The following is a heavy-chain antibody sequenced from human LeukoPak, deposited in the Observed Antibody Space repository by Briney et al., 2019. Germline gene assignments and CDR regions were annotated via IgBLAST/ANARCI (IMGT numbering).Heavy chain of an antibody. J-gene: IGHJ4*02. V-gene: IGHV5-51*01. CDR3: ARRVAYCGGDCYSFDY. CDR1: GYSFTSHW. Sequence: GGSLKISCKGSGYSFTSHWIGWVRQMPGKGLEWMGIIYPGDSDTRYSPSFRGQVTISADKSISTAYLQWSSLKASDTAMYYCARRVAYCGGDCYSFDYWGQGTLVTVSS. D-gene: IGHD2-21*02. CDR2: IYPGDSDT.